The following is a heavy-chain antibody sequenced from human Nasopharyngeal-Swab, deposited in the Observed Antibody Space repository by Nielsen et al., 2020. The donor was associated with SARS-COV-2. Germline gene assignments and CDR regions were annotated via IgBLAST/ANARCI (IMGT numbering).Heavy chain of an antibody. CDR3: ARATMIVVVIGAFDI. Sequence: RQAPGKGLEWIGYIYYSGSAYYNPSLKSRVTISVDTSKNQFSLKLSSVTAADTAVYYCARATMIVVVIGAFDIWGQGTMVTVSS. V-gene: IGHV4-31*02. CDR2: IYYSGSA. D-gene: IGHD3-22*01. J-gene: IGHJ3*02.